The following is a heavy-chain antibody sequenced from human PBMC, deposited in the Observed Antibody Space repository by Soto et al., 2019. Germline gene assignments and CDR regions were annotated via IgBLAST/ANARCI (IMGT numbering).Heavy chain of an antibody. CDR1: GFTFTRYS. Sequence: PGGSLRLSCAASGFTFTRYSMNWGRQAPGKGLEWVSSISSTTNYIYYGDSMKGRFTISRDNAKNSLYLEMNSLRAEETAVYYCARESEDLTSNFDYWGQGTLVT. V-gene: IGHV3-21*06. CDR3: ARESEDLTSNFDY. J-gene: IGHJ4*02. CDR2: ISSTTNYI.